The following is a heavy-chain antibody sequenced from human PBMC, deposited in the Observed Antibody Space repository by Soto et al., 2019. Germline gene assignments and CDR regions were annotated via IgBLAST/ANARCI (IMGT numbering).Heavy chain of an antibody. Sequence: ASVKVSCKASGDTFTSYAMHWVRQAPGQGLEWMGWISAYNGNTNYAQKLQGRVTMTTDTSTSTAYMELRSLRSDDTAVYYCARDPGYYDSSGYGIDYWGQGTLVTVSS. D-gene: IGHD3-22*01. CDR1: GDTFTSYA. CDR3: ARDPGYYDSSGYGIDY. CDR2: ISAYNGNT. V-gene: IGHV1-18*01. J-gene: IGHJ4*02.